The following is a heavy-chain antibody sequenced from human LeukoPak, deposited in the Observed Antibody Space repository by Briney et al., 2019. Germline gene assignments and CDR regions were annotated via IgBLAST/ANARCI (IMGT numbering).Heavy chain of an antibody. Sequence: GGSLRLSCAASGFTFNIYSMNWVRQAPGKGLKWVSSISSNSNHIYYADSVKGRFTISRDNAKNSLYLQMNSLRAEDTAVYYCARELGGLIGTIPPFDCWGQGTLVTVSS. CDR2: ISSNSNHI. CDR3: ARELGGLIGTIPPFDC. CDR1: GFTFNIYS. D-gene: IGHD1-20*01. J-gene: IGHJ4*02. V-gene: IGHV3-21*01.